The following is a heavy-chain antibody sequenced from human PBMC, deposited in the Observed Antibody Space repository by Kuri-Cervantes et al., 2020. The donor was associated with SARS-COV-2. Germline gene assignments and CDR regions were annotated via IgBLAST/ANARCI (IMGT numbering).Heavy chain of an antibody. CDR1: GYNFTSYW. CDR3: ASNYYGSGK. CDR2: IDPSDSYT. V-gene: IGHV5-10-1*01. D-gene: IGHD3-10*01. Sequence: KVSCKGSGYNFTSYWISWVRQMPGKGLEWMGRIDPSDSYTNYSPSFQGHVTISADKSISTAYLQWSSLKASDTAMYYCASNYYGSGKWGQGTLVTVSS. J-gene: IGHJ4*02.